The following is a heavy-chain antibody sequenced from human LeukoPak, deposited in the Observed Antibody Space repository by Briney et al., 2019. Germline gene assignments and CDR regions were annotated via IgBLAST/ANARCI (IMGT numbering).Heavy chain of an antibody. J-gene: IGHJ4*02. CDR2: INQDGSEK. D-gene: IGHD1-1*01. Sequence: GGSLRLSCAASGFTFTTYWMSWVRQAPGKVLEWVANINQDGSEKYYVDSVKGRFTISRDNAKNSLYLQMDSLRAEDTAVYYCAREPRTGNEFDYWGQGTLVTVSS. V-gene: IGHV3-7*01. CDR1: GFTFTTYW. CDR3: AREPRTGNEFDY.